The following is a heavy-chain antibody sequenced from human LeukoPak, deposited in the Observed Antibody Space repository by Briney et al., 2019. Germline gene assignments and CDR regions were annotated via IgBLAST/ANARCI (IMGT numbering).Heavy chain of an antibody. Sequence: GGSLRLSCAASGFTFSSYSMNWVRQAPGKGLEWVSSISSSSSYIYYADSVKGRFTISRDNAKNSLYLQMNSLRAEDTAVYYCARESGEYSSILPFDYWGQGTLVTVSS. CDR3: ARESGEYSSILPFDY. V-gene: IGHV3-21*01. D-gene: IGHD6-6*01. J-gene: IGHJ4*02. CDR2: ISSSSSYI. CDR1: GFTFSSYS.